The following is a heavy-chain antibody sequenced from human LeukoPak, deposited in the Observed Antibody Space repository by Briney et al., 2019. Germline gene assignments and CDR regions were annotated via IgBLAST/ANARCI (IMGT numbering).Heavy chain of an antibody. D-gene: IGHD1-26*01. CDR3: AREVGGATLGYYYGMDV. CDR2: ISAYNGNT. V-gene: IGHV1-18*01. Sequence: ASVKVSCKASGYTFTSYGISWVRQAPGQGLEWMGWISAYNGNTNYAQKLQGRVTMTTDTSTSTAYMELSSLRSEDTAVYYCAREVGGATLGYYYGMDVWGQGTTVTVSS. J-gene: IGHJ6*02. CDR1: GYTFTSYG.